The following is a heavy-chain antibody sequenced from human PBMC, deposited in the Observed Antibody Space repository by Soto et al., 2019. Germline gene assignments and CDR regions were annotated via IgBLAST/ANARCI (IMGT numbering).Heavy chain of an antibody. CDR2: INHSGST. D-gene: IGHD2-15*01. CDR3: ARGRLGVARYYGMDV. Sequence: SETLSLTCAVYGGSFSGCYWSWIRQPPGKGLEWIGEINHSGSTNYNPSLKSRVTISVDTSKNQFSLKLSSVTAADTAVYYCARGRLGVARYYGMDVWGQGTTVTVSS. J-gene: IGHJ6*02. CDR1: GGSFSGCY. V-gene: IGHV4-34*01.